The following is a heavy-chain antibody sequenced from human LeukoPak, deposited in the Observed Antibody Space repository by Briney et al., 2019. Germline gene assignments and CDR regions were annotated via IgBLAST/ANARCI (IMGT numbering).Heavy chain of an antibody. J-gene: IGHJ1*01. D-gene: IGHD1-14*01. V-gene: IGHV1-2*02. CDR2: INPYSGGT. CDR1: GYIFTDYY. Sequence: ASVKVSCKASGYIFTDYYLHRVRQAPGQGRQYMGWINPYSGGTNYARKFLGRVTMTRDTPTTTAYMELSSLTSDDTAVYFCARAITRATTFPFEHWGQGTLVTVSS. CDR3: ARAITRATTFPFEH.